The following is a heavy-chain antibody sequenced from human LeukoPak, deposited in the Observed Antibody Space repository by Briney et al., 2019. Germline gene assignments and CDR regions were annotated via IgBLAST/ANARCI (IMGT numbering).Heavy chain of an antibody. CDR3: ARLRAAGTYYFDY. V-gene: IGHV5-51*01. CDR2: IYPGDSDT. J-gene: IGHJ4*02. CDR1: GYSFTSYW. Sequence: NAGESLKISCKGSGYSFTSYWIGWVRQMPGKGLEWMGIIYPGDSDTRYSPSFQGQVTISADKSISTAYLQWSSLKASDTAIYYCARLRAAGTYYFDYWGQGTLVTVSS. D-gene: IGHD6-13*01.